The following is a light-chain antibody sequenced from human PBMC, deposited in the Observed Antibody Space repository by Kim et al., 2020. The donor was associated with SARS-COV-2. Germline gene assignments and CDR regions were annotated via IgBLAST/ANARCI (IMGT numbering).Light chain of an antibody. CDR3: QKYNSVPPYT. V-gene: IGKV1-27*01. Sequence: ASVGDTVTMTCRASQGISKYVAWYQQKPGRVPKLLIYAASTLQSGVPSRFSGSGSETDFTLTITSLQPEDVATYYCQKYNSVPPYTFGQGTKLEIK. CDR2: AAS. J-gene: IGKJ2*01. CDR1: QGISKY.